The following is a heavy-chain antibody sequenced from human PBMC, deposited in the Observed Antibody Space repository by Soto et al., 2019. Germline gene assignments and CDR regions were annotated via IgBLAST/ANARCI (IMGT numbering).Heavy chain of an antibody. Sequence: PSETLSLTCTVSGGSISSYYWSWIRQPPGKGLEWIGYIYYSGSTNYNPSLKSRVTISVDTSKNQFSLKLSSVTAADTAVYYCAATVKNYYYYYYMDVWGKATTVSVSS. V-gene: IGHV4-59*08. D-gene: IGHD4-4*01. J-gene: IGHJ6*03. CDR2: IYYSGST. CDR1: GGSISSYY. CDR3: AATVKNYYYYYYMDV.